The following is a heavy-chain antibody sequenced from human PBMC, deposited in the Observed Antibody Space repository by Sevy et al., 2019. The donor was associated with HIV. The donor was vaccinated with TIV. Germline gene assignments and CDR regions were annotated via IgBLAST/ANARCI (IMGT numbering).Heavy chain of an antibody. CDR3: AKDQYGTGSYTYDY. CDR2: INPSGGST. D-gene: IGHD3-10*01. CDR1: GYTFTTYY. J-gene: IGHJ4*02. V-gene: IGHV1-46*01. Sequence: ASVKVSCKASGYTFTTYYMHWVRQAPGQWLEWMGMINPSGGSTSYAEKFQGRVTMTRDTSTSTVYMELSSLRSEDTAVYYCAKDQYGTGSYTYDYWGQGTLVTVSS.